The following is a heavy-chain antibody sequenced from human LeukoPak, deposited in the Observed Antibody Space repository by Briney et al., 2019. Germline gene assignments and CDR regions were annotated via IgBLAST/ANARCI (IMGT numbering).Heavy chain of an antibody. Sequence: ASVKVSCKASGYTFTSYDINWVRQATGQGLEWMGWMNPNSGNTGYAQNFQGRVTMTRNSSISTAYMELSSLRSEDTAVYYCARDGPAYYDILTGYYYFDYWGQGTLVTVSS. J-gene: IGHJ4*02. CDR2: MNPNSGNT. CDR1: GYTFTSYD. D-gene: IGHD3-9*01. V-gene: IGHV1-8*01. CDR3: ARDGPAYYDILTGYYYFDY.